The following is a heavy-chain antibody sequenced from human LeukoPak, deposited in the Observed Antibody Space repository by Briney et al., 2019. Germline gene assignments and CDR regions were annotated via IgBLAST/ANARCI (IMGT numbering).Heavy chain of an antibody. D-gene: IGHD6-19*01. CDR2: FDPEDGET. V-gene: IGHV1-24*01. Sequence: ASVKVSCKVSGYTLTELSMHWVRQAPGKGLEWMGGFDPEDGETIYAQKFQGRVTVTEDTSTDTAYMELSRLRSEDTAVYYCATAIPPGSGWSIDYWGQGTLVTVSS. CDR3: ATAIPPGSGWSIDY. J-gene: IGHJ4*02. CDR1: GYTLTELS.